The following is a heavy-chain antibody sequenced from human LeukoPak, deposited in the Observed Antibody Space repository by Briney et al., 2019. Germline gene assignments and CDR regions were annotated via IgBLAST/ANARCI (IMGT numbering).Heavy chain of an antibody. D-gene: IGHD3-3*01. CDR1: GFTFGKYW. V-gene: IGHV3-7*03. CDR3: ARDQYDTWSRRGNFDS. Sequence: GGSLRLSCVASGFTFGKYWMSWVRRAPGKGLEWVANIKLDGSEKNYVDSVKGRFTISRDNTKNSLYLQMNSLRVEDTAVFYCARDQYDTWSRRGNFDSWGQGTLVIVSS. CDR2: IKLDGSEK. J-gene: IGHJ4*02.